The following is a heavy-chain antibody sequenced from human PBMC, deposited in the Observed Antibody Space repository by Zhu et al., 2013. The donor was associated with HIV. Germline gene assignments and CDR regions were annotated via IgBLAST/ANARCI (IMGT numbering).Heavy chain of an antibody. D-gene: IGHD2-15*01. CDR1: GYSISSGYY. V-gene: IGHV4-38-2*01. Sequence: VQESGPGLVKPSETLSLTCAVSGYSISSGYYWSWIRQPPGKGLEWIGKINHSGSTNYNPSLKSRVTISVDTSKNQFSLKLSSVTAADTAVYYCARGGFHGPADCSGGSCYLPNAFDIWGQGTMVTVSS. J-gene: IGHJ3*02. CDR2: INHSGST. CDR3: ARGGFHGPADCSGGSCYLPNAFDI.